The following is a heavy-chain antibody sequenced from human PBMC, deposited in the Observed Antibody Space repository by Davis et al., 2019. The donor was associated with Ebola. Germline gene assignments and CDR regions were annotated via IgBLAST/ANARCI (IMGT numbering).Heavy chain of an antibody. D-gene: IGHD3-9*01. Sequence: GESLKISCVASGFSFSGAAMHWVRQAPGKGLQWVAFIQYDGSLRYYADSVQGRFTISRDNFKNTLYLHMNSLRTEDTAMYYCAKEETSFDPFDNWGQGTLVTVSS. CDR2: IQYDGSLR. V-gene: IGHV3-30*02. J-gene: IGHJ4*02. CDR1: GFSFSGAA. CDR3: AKEETSFDPFDN.